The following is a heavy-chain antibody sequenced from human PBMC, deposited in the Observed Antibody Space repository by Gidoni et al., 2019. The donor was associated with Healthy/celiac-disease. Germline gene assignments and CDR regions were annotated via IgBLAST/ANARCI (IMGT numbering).Heavy chain of an antibody. J-gene: IGHJ3*02. Sequence: EVQLVESGGGLVQPGGSLRLSCAASGFTFSSYSMNWVRQAPGKGLEWVSYISSSSSTIYYADSVKGRFTISRDNAKNSLYLQMNSLRAEDTAVYYCARDQGSGWYNAFDIWGQGTMVTVSS. V-gene: IGHV3-48*01. D-gene: IGHD6-19*01. CDR1: GFTFSSYS. CDR2: ISSSSSTI. CDR3: ARDQGSGWYNAFDI.